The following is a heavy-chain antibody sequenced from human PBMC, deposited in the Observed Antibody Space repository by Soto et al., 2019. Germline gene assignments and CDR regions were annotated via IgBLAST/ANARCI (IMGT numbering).Heavy chain of an antibody. V-gene: IGHV1-69*01. CDR1: GGTFSSYA. CDR3: ARSQGSSTSLEIYYYYYYGMDV. Sequence: QVQLVQSGAEVKKAGSSVKVSCKASGGTFSSYAISWVRQAPGQGLEWMGGIIPISGTANYAQKFQGRVTITADESTSTAYMELSSLTSEDTAVYYCARSQGSSTSLEIYYYYYYGMDVWGQGTTVTVSS. D-gene: IGHD2-2*01. J-gene: IGHJ6*02. CDR2: IIPISGTA.